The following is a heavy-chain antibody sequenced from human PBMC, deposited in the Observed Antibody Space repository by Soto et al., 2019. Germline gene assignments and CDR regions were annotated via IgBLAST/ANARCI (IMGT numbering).Heavy chain of an antibody. CDR1: GYSFTSYW. V-gene: IGHV5-51*01. CDR3: ARGCGSTSCYNWFDP. D-gene: IGHD2-2*01. Sequence: GESLKISCKGSGYSFTSYWIGWVRQMPGKGLEWMGIIYPGDSDTRYSPSFQGQVTISADKSISTAYLQWSSLKASDTAMYYCARGCGSTSCYNWFDPWGQGTLVTVSS. J-gene: IGHJ5*02. CDR2: IYPGDSDT.